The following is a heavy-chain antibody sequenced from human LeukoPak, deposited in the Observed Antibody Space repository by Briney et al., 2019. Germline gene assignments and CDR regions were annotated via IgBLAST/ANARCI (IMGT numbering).Heavy chain of an antibody. D-gene: IGHD3-3*01. CDR3: ARVWEWLTYYYYGMDV. CDR2: MNPNSGNT. CDR1: GYTFTNYD. V-gene: IGHV1-8*01. J-gene: IGHJ6*02. Sequence: ASVKVSCKASGYTFTNYDINWVRQATGQGLEWMGWMNPNSGNTGYAQKFQGRVTMTRNTSISTAYMELSSLRSEDTAVYYCARVWEWLTYYYYGMDVWGQGTTVTVSS.